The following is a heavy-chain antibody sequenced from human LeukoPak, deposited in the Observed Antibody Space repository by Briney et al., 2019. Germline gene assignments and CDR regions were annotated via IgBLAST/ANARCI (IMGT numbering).Heavy chain of an antibody. V-gene: IGHV3-33*01. CDR1: GFTFSSHG. CDR3: ASLDRGDY. Sequence: PGGSLRLSCAASGFTFSSHGMHWVRQAPGKGLEWVAVIWYDGSNTYYADSVTGRFTISRDNCKNTLYLQMNSLRAEDTAVYYCASLDRGDYWGQGTLVTVSS. CDR2: IWYDGSNT. J-gene: IGHJ4*02. D-gene: IGHD3-22*01.